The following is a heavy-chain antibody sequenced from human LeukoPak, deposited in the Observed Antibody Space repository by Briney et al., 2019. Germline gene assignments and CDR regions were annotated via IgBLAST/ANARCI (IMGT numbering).Heavy chain of an antibody. CDR2: ISSSSSYI. V-gene: IGHV3-21*01. Sequence: KSGGSLRLSCAASGFTFSRYSMNCVRQSPGKGLEWVSSISSSSSYIYYADSVKGRFTISRDNAKNSLYLQMNSLRAEDTAVYYCARVWDIVVVPAASIPNDAFDIWGQGTMVTVSS. J-gene: IGHJ3*02. CDR1: GFTFSRYS. CDR3: ARVWDIVVVPAASIPNDAFDI. D-gene: IGHD2-2*01.